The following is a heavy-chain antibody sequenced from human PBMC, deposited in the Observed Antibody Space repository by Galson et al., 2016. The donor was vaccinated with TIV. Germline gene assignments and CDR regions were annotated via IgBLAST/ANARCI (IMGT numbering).Heavy chain of an antibody. J-gene: IGHJ4*02. D-gene: IGHD1-1*01. CDR1: GVTFSYFA. CDR3: ARDPGYFVY. Sequence: SVKVSCKASGVTFSYFAFSWVRQAPGQRLEWMGWINAGNGNTKYSQKFQGRVTITRDTSASTAYMELSSLRPEDTAVYYCARDPGYFVYWGQGTLVTVSS. V-gene: IGHV1-3*01. CDR2: INAGNGNT.